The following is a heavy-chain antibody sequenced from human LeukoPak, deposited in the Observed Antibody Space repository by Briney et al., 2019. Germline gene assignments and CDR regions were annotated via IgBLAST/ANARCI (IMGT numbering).Heavy chain of an antibody. CDR3: ARDHWFDP. CDR2: ISYDGSNK. J-gene: IGHJ5*02. Sequence: GGSLILSCAASGFTFLSYAMHWVRQAPGKGLEWVAVISYDGSNKYYAHSVKGRFTISRDNSKNTLYLQMNSLRAEDTAVYYCARDHWFDPWGQGTLVTVSS. CDR1: GFTFLSYA. V-gene: IGHV3-30*14.